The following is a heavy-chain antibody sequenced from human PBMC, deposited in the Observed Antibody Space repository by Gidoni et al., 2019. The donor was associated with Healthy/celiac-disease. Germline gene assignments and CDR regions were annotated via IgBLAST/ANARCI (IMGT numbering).Heavy chain of an antibody. CDR1: GGTFSSYA. Sequence: QVQLVQSGAEVKKPGSSVKVSCKASGGTFSSYAISWVRQAPGQGLEWMGGIIPIFGTANYAQKFQGRVTITADESTSTAYMELSSLRSEDTAVYYCARGPLGYCSGGSCYSRYFDYWGQGTLVTVSS. J-gene: IGHJ4*02. CDR3: ARGPLGYCSGGSCYSRYFDY. V-gene: IGHV1-69*01. D-gene: IGHD2-15*01. CDR2: IIPIFGTA.